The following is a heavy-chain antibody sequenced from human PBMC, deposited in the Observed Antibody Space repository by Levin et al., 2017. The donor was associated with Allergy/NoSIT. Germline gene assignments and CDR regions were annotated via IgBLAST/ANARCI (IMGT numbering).Heavy chain of an antibody. CDR3: AKEGSYYGSGSYFPPVR. CDR2: ISGSGGST. J-gene: IGHJ4*02. CDR1: GFTFSSYA. V-gene: IGHV3-23*01. D-gene: IGHD3-10*01. Sequence: GGSLRLSCAASGFTFSSYAMSWVRQAPGKGLEWVSAISGSGGSTYYADSVKGRFTISRDNSKNTLYLQMNSLRAEDTAVYYCAKEGSYYGSGSYFPPVRWGQGTLVTVSS.